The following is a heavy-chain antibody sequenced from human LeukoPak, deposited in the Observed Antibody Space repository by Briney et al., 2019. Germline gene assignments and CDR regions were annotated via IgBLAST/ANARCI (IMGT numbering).Heavy chain of an antibody. CDR2: IEQDGSEK. J-gene: IGHJ4*02. D-gene: IGHD2-8*01. Sequence: GGSLRLSCAASGFTFSSYWMSWVRQAPGKGLEGVANIEQDGSEKYYVDSVKGRFTISRDNAKNSLYLQMNSLRAEDTAVYYCAREVPDCTNGACRNYWGQGTLVTVSS. CDR1: GFTFSSYW. CDR3: AREVPDCTNGACRNY. V-gene: IGHV3-7*01.